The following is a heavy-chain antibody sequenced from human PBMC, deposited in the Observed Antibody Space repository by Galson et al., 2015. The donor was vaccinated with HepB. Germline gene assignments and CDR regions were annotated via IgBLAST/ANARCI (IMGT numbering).Heavy chain of an antibody. Sequence: QSGAEVKKPGASVKVSCKASGYTFTSYAISWVRQAPGQGLEWMGWISAYSGNTNYAQSLQGRVTMTTDTSTSTAYMELRSLRSDDTAVYYCARDTLYYYDSSGYYYWGQGTLVTVSS. CDR1: GYTFTSYA. CDR3: ARDTLYYYDSSGYYY. D-gene: IGHD3-22*01. CDR2: ISAYSGNT. J-gene: IGHJ4*02. V-gene: IGHV1-18*01.